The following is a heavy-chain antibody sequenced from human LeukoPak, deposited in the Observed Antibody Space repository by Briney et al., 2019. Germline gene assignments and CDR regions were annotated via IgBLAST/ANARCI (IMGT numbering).Heavy chain of an antibody. J-gene: IGHJ6*02. Sequence: SETLSLTCTVSGGSISSYYWSWIRQPPGKGLEWIGYIYYSGSTNYNPSLKSRVTISVDTSKNQFSLKLSSVTAADTAVYYCARGVGGHQYCSGGSCRVPYYYGMDVWGQGTTVTVSS. CDR1: GGSISSYY. CDR2: IYYSGST. CDR3: ARGVGGHQYCSGGSCRVPYYYGMDV. D-gene: IGHD2-15*01. V-gene: IGHV4-59*01.